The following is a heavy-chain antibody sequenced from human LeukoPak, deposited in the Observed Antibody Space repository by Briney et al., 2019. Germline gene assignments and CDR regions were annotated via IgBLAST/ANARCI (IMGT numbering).Heavy chain of an antibody. CDR2: IYHSGST. Sequence: PSETLSLTCTVSGGSIISTSFYWGWIRQPPGKGLAWLGSIYHSGSTYDNPSLKSRVTISVDRSKNQFSLKLSSVTAADTAVYYCARLYYGSRGYYWFDRWGQGALVTVSS. D-gene: IGHD3-22*01. CDR1: GGSIISTSFY. V-gene: IGHV4-39*01. CDR3: ARLYYGSRGYYWFDR. J-gene: IGHJ5*02.